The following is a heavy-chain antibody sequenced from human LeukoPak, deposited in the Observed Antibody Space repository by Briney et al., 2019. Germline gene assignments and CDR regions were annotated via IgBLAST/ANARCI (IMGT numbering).Heavy chain of an antibody. CDR3: AIEGYSVDAFDI. D-gene: IGHD4-23*01. CDR2: ISGSGGAT. V-gene: IGHV3-23*01. Sequence: GGSLRLSCAASGFTFRSYAMSWVRQAPGKGLEWVSAISGSGGATYYADSVKGRFTISRGNSKNTVYLQMNSLRAEDTAVYYCAIEGYSVDAFDIWGQGTMVTVSS. CDR1: GFTFRSYA. J-gene: IGHJ3*02.